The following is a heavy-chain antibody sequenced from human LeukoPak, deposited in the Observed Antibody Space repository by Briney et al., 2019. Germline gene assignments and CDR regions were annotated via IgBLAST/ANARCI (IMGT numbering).Heavy chain of an antibody. V-gene: IGHV4-30-2*01. Sequence: SETLSLTCAVSGVSISSGGYSWRWLRQPPGKGLEWIGYIYHSGSTYYNPSLKSRVTISVDRSKNQFSLKLSSVTAADTAVYYCARAFYGSGRDEKYYFDYWGQGTLVTVSS. D-gene: IGHD3-10*01. J-gene: IGHJ4*02. CDR1: GVSISSGGYS. CDR3: ARAFYGSGRDEKYYFDY. CDR2: IYHSGST.